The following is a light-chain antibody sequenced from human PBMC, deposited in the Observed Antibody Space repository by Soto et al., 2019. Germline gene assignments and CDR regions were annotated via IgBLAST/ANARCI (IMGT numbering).Light chain of an antibody. CDR2: GVS. V-gene: IGKV3-20*01. CDR3: QQYGSSPRT. Sequence: EIVLTHSPGTLSLSPGESATLSCRASQSVSSNFLAWYQQKPGQAPRLLIYGVSSRASGIPDRFSGSGSGTDFTLTISRLEPEDFAVYYCQQYGSSPRTFGQGTKVDVK. J-gene: IGKJ1*01. CDR1: QSVSSNF.